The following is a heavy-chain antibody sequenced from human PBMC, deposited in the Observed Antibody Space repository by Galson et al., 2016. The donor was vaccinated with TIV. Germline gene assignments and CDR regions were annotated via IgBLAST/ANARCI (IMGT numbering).Heavy chain of an antibody. V-gene: IGHV3-30-3*01. Sequence: SLRLSCADTGFTFSHYPMHWVRRAPGKGLDWVAVISYDGSNKHYADSVKGRFTISRDNSKSTLYLQMNGLRAQDTGVYYCAKEVQRRLHYWGQGALVTVSS. D-gene: IGHD1-1*01. CDR3: AKEVQRRLHY. J-gene: IGHJ4*02. CDR1: GFTFSHYP. CDR2: ISYDGSNK.